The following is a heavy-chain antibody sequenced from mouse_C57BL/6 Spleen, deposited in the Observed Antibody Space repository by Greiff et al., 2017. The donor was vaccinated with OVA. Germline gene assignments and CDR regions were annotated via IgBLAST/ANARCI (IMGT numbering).Heavy chain of an antibody. CDR3: AKQGRLGYYFDY. V-gene: IGHV2-6-1*01. D-gene: IGHD4-1*01. CDR1: GFSLTSYG. CDR2: IWSDGST. J-gene: IGHJ2*01. Sequence: VKVVESGPGLVAPSQSLSITCTVSGFSLTSYGVHWVRQPPGKGLEWLVVIWSDGSTTYNSAHKSRLSISKDNSKSQVFLKMNRLRTDDTAMYYCAKQGRLGYYFDYWGQGTTLTVSA.